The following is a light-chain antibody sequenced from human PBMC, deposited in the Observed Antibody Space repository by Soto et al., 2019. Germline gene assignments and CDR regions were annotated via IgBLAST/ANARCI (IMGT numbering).Light chain of an antibody. CDR2: GNS. V-gene: IGLV1-40*01. Sequence: QPVLTQPPSVSGAPGQRVTISCTGSSSNIGAGYDVHWYQQLPGTAPKLLIYGNSNRPSGVPDRFSGSKSGTSASLAITGLQDEDEADYYCQSYDSSLSGAVFGGGTQLTVL. J-gene: IGLJ7*01. CDR3: QSYDSSLSGAV. CDR1: SSNIGAGYD.